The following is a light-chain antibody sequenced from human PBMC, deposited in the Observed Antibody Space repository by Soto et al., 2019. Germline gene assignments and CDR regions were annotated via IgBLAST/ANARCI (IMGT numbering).Light chain of an antibody. Sequence: EIVMTQSAATLSVSPGERATLSCRASQSVSSNLAWYQQKPGQAPRLLIYGASTRATGIPARFSGSGSGTDFTLTISRLEPEDFAVYFCQQYSDLPMTFGQGTRLEIK. CDR1: QSVSSN. V-gene: IGKV3-15*01. CDR3: QQYSDLPMT. CDR2: GAS. J-gene: IGKJ5*01.